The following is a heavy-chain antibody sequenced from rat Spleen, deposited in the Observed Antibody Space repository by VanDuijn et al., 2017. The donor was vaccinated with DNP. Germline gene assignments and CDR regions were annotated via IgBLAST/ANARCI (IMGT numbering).Heavy chain of an antibody. V-gene: IGHV5-58*01. J-gene: IGHJ3*01. CDR2: INADGGST. CDR3: ARWSMAFAY. D-gene: IGHD1-12*02. Sequence: EVQLVETGGGLVQPGRSLKLSCVASGFTFSRYWMFWIRQPPGKGLEWVASINADGGSTSYLDSVKGRFTISRDSAKSTLYLQMDSLRSEDTATYYCARWSMAFAYWGQGTLVTVSS. CDR1: GFTFSRYW.